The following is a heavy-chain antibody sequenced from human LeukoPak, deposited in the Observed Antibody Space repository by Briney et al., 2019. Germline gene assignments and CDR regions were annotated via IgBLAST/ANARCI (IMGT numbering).Heavy chain of an antibody. CDR1: GFTFSSYD. D-gene: IGHD1-26*01. V-gene: IGHV3-23*01. CDR3: AKWGIVGATESDY. CDR2: ISGSGGST. Sequence: GGSLRPSCAASGFTFSSYDMSWVRQAPGKGLEWVSAISGSGGSTYYADSVKGRFTISRDNSKNTLYLQMNSLRAEDTAVYYCAKWGIVGATESDYWGQGTLVTVSS. J-gene: IGHJ4*02.